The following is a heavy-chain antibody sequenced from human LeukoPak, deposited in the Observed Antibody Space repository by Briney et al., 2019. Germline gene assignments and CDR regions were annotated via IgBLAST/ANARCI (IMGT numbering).Heavy chain of an antibody. CDR3: ARGGGLDV. CDR2: INHNGNVN. CDR1: GFTFSSYW. D-gene: IGHD3-16*01. J-gene: IGHJ6*02. Sequence: WGSLRLSCAASGFTFSSYWMNWARQAPGKGLEWVASINHNGNVNFYVDSVKGRFTISRDNAKNSLYLQMSNLRAEDTAVYFCARGGGLDVWGQGATVTVSS. V-gene: IGHV3-7*03.